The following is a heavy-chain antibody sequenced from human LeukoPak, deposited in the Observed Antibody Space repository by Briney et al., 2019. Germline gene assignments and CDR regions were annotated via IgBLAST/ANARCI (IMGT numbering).Heavy chain of an antibody. Sequence: GASVKVSCKASGYTFTGYYMHWVRQAPGQGLEWMGWINPNSGGTNYAQKFQGRVTMTRDTSISTAYMELSRLRSDDTAVYYCARGLTSSYGSGSYHNWFDPWGQGTLVTVSS. D-gene: IGHD3-10*01. V-gene: IGHV1-2*02. J-gene: IGHJ5*02. CDR2: INPNSGGT. CDR3: ARGLTSSYGSGSYHNWFDP. CDR1: GYTFTGYY.